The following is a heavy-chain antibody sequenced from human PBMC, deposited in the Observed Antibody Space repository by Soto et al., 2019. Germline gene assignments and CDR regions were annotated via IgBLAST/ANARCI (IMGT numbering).Heavy chain of an antibody. V-gene: IGHV3-23*01. J-gene: IGHJ4*02. CDR3: AKDRSRRDGYNYGY. CDR1: GFSFSSYA. Sequence: EVQLLEFGGGLVQPGGSLRLSCAASGFSFSSYAMSWVRQAPGKGLEWVSAIIGSGGSTYYADSVKGRFTISRDNSKNTLYLQMNSLRAEDTAVYYCAKDRSRRDGYNYGYWGQGTLVTVSS. CDR2: IIGSGGST. D-gene: IGHD5-12*01.